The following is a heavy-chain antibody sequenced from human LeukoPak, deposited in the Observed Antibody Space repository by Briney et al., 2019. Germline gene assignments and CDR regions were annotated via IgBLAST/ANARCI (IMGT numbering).Heavy chain of an antibody. CDR1: GFTFRDYT. CDR2: ISKSGTYI. Sequence: GGSLRLSCAASGFTFRDYTMNWVRQAPGKGLEWVSAISKSGTYIKYADSVKGRFTVSRDNAKNSLFLQMNSLGVEDTAVYFCAREVLIVVEPAANTIDYWGQGTRVTVSS. D-gene: IGHD2-2*01. J-gene: IGHJ4*02. CDR3: AREVLIVVEPAANTIDY. V-gene: IGHV3-21*01.